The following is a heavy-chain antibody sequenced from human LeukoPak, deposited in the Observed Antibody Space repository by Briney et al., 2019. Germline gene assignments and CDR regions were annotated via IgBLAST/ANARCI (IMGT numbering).Heavy chain of an antibody. Sequence: ASVKVSCKASGYTFTSYDINWVRQATGQGLEWMGWMNPNSGNTGYAHKFQGRVTMTRNTSISTASMELSSLRSEDTAVYYCARGHTVGGYFDYWGQGTLVSVSS. D-gene: IGHD6-19*01. CDR1: GYTFTSYD. CDR2: MNPNSGNT. V-gene: IGHV1-8*01. CDR3: ARGHTVGGYFDY. J-gene: IGHJ4*02.